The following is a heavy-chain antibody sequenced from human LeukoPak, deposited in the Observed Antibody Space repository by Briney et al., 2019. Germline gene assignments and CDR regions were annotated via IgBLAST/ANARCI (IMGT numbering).Heavy chain of an antibody. D-gene: IGHD4-17*01. Sequence: SETLSLTCAVYGGSFSGYYWSWIRQPPGKGLEWIGEINHSGSTNYNPSLKSRVTISVDTSKNQFSLKLSSVTAADTAVYYCARTPYGDYVYYWGQGTLVTVSS. CDR1: GGSFSGYY. J-gene: IGHJ4*02. CDR2: INHSGST. V-gene: IGHV4-34*01. CDR3: ARTPYGDYVYY.